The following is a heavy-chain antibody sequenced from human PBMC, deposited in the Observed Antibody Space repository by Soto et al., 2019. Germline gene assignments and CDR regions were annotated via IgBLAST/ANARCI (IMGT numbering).Heavy chain of an antibody. V-gene: IGHV4-34*01. J-gene: IGHJ5*02. Sequence: PSETLSLTCAVYGVSFSDYYWSWIRQPPGKGLEWIGEIDHSGSTNHNASLKSRVTISVDTSKNQFSLKLRSVTAADTAMYYCAGFFGYKYGRVDPWGQGTQVTVSS. D-gene: IGHD5-18*01. CDR3: AGFFGYKYGRVDP. CDR1: GVSFSDYY. CDR2: IDHSGST.